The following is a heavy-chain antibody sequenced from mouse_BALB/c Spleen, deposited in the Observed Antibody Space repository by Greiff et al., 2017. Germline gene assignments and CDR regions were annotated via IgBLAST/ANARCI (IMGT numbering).Heavy chain of an antibody. J-gene: IGHJ2*01. CDR3: ARCDGYYFYFDY. CDR2: ISYSGST. V-gene: IGHV3-2*02. Sequence: EVQLQQSGPGLVKPSQSLSLTCTVTGYSITSDYAWNWIRQFPGNKLEWMGYISYSGSTSYNPSLKSRISITRDTSKNQFFLQLNSVTTEDTATYYCARCDGYYFYFDYWGQGTTLTVSS. CDR1: GYSITSDYA. D-gene: IGHD2-3*01.